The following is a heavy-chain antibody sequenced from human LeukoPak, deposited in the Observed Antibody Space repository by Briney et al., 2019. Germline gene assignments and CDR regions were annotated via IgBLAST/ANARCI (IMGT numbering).Heavy chain of an antibody. Sequence: SETLSLTCTVSGGSISSSRDYWGWIRQPPGKGLEWIGEIYYSGRTYQNPSLRSRVSMSVDTSKNHFSLELHSVTATDTAVYYCARRRYYDSTGYFDWGRGSLVTVPS. CDR2: IYYSGRT. D-gene: IGHD3-22*01. V-gene: IGHV4-39*01. CDR3: ARRRYYDSTGYFD. CDR1: GGSISSSRDY. J-gene: IGHJ1*01.